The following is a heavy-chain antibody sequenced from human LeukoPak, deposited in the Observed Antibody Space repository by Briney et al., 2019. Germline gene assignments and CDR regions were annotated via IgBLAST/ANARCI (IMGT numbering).Heavy chain of an antibody. CDR2: ISSDSKFI. D-gene: IGHD3-10*01. V-gene: IGHV3-21*01. J-gene: IGHJ6*02. CDR3: ARDADSAIYRGMDV. Sequence: MSGGSLRLSCAASGFTFSPYSMNWVRQAPGKGLEWVSSISSDSKFIYDADSVRGRFTTSRDNAKDSLYLQMNSLRTDDTAVYYCARDADSAIYRGMDVWGQGTTVTVSS. CDR1: GFTFSPYS.